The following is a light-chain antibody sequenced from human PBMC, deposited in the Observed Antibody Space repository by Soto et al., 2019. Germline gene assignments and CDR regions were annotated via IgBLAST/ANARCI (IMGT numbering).Light chain of an antibody. Sequence: DIQMTQSPSTLSASVGDRVTITCRASQSISSWLAWYQQKPGKAPKLLIYDASSLESGVPSRFSGSGSGTEFTLTISSLQPEDVATYYCQKYGSAPITFGPGTRLEIK. CDR1: QSISSW. CDR3: QKYGSAPIT. CDR2: DAS. V-gene: IGKV1-5*01. J-gene: IGKJ5*01.